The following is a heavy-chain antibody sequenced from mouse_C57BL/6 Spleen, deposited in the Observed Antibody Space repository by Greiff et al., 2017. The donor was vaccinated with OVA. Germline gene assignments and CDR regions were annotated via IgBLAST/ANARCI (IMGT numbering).Heavy chain of an antibody. CDR1: GYSFTGYY. D-gene: IGHD1-1*01. J-gene: IGHJ4*01. CDR2: INPSTGGT. V-gene: IGHV1-42*01. Sequence: EVQVVESGPELVKPGASVKISCKASGYSFTGYYMNWVKQSPEKSLEWIGEINPSTGGTTYNQKFKAKATLTVDKSSSTAYMQLKSLTSEDSAVYYCAREEITTVVRYAMDYWGQGTSVTVSS. CDR3: AREEITTVVRYAMDY.